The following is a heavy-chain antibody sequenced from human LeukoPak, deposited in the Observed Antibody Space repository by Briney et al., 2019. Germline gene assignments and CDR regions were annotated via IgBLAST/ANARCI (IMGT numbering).Heavy chain of an antibody. CDR2: ISPNSGGT. V-gene: IGHV1-2*02. Sequence: ASVKVSCKASGYTFTGYDVYWVRQAPGQGLEWMGWISPNSGGTNYAQKFQGRVTMTGDTSINTAYMELNRLTSDGTAVYYCARDSAGGYLDYWGQGTLVIVSS. J-gene: IGHJ4*02. CDR1: GYTFTGYD. CDR3: ARDSAGGYLDY. D-gene: IGHD5-12*01.